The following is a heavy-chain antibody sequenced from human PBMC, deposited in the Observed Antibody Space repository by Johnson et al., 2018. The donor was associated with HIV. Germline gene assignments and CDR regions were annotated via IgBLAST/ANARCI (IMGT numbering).Heavy chain of an antibody. CDR1: GFTFSSYA. D-gene: IGHD1-26*01. CDR2: ISGSGGST. Sequence: VQLVESGGGLVQPGGSLRLSCAASGFTFSSYAMSWVRQAPGKGLEWVSAISGSGGSTYYADSVTGRFTISRDSSKNTLYLQMNSLRAEDTAVYYCAREPALVGANGGWGAFDIWGQGTLVTVSS. J-gene: IGHJ3*02. CDR3: AREPALVGANGGWGAFDI. V-gene: IGHV3-23*04.